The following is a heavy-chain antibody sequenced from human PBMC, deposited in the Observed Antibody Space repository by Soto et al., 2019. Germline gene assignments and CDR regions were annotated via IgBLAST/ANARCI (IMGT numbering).Heavy chain of an antibody. V-gene: IGHV3-48*01. CDR1: GFTFSRHA. D-gene: IGHD3-10*01. CDR3: ARYGSGSNCMDPFDY. CDR2: ISGGSGTI. Sequence: EVQLEESGGGLVQPGGSLRRSCAASGFTFSRHAMNWVRQPPGKGLEWVSHISGGSGTIWYADSVKGRFTISRDNAKNSLYLQMDSLRAEDTAVYYCARYGSGSNCMDPFDYLGQGALVTVSS. J-gene: IGHJ4*02.